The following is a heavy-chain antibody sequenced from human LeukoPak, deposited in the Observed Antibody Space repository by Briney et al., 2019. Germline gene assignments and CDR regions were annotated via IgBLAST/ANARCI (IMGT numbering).Heavy chain of an antibody. V-gene: IGHV3-33*01. CDR3: ARELPPVVKHHFDS. Sequence: GGSLRLSCAASGFTFSSYGMHWVRQAPGKGLEWAAVIWFDGSDRYYADSVKGRFTITRDNSKSTLYLQMNSLSAEDTAVYYCARELPPVVKHHFDSWGQGTLVTVSS. D-gene: IGHD3-22*01. J-gene: IGHJ4*02. CDR2: IWFDGSDR. CDR1: GFTFSSYG.